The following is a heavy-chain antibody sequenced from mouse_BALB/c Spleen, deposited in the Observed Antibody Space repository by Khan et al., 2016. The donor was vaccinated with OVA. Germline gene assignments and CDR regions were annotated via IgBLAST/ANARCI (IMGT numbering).Heavy chain of an antibody. CDR1: GYTFTNYW. J-gene: IGHJ3*01. V-gene: IGHV1-63*02. Sequence: QVQLKQSGAELVRPGTSVKMSCKAVGYTFTNYWIGWVKQRPGHGLEWIGDIYPGPGYTKYNEKFKGKATLTADTSSSTAYMQLSSLTSEDSAINCCVKGDYDGFAYWGQGTLVTVSA. CDR2: IYPGPGYT. CDR3: VKGDYDGFAY. D-gene: IGHD2-4*01.